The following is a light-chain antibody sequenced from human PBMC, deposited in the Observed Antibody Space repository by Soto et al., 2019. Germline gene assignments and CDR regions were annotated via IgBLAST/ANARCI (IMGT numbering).Light chain of an antibody. J-gene: IGKJ1*01. CDR1: QSVSTR. CDR3: QQYSVYWT. V-gene: IGKV1-5*02. CDR2: DAS. Sequence: DVQMTQSPSSLSASVGDRVTIICRASQSVSTRLAWYQQKPGNAPKVLIYDASSWAGGVPSRFTASGAGTECTLTMNSLQPDDFASYYCQQYSVYWTFGQGTKVEIK.